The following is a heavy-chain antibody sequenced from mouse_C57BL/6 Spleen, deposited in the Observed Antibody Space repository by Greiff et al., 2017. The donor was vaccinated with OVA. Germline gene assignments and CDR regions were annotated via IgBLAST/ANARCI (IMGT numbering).Heavy chain of an antibody. D-gene: IGHD2-4*01. CDR3: ARSAVYYDYAPYFDY. CDR2: IHPNSGST. V-gene: IGHV1-64*01. Sequence: QVQLQQPGAELVKPGASVKLSCKASGYTFTSYWMHWVKQRPGQGLEWIGMIHPNSGSTNYNEKFKSKATLTVDKSSSTAYMQLSSLTSEDSAVYYCARSAVYYDYAPYFDYWGQGTTLTVSS. CDR1: GYTFTSYW. J-gene: IGHJ2*01.